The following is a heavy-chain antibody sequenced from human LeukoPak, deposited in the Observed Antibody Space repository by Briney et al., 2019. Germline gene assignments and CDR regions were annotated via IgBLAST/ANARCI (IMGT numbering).Heavy chain of an antibody. CDR2: IYHSGST. Sequence: PSETLSLTCAVSGGSISSSNWWSWVRQPPGKGLEWIGEIYHSGSTNYNPSLKSRVTISVDKSKNQFSLKLSSVTAADTAVYYCARLGSSWYWDYYYYYMDVWGKGTTVTISS. CDR3: ARLGSSWYWDYYYYYMDV. V-gene: IGHV4-4*02. CDR1: GGSISSSNW. D-gene: IGHD6-13*01. J-gene: IGHJ6*03.